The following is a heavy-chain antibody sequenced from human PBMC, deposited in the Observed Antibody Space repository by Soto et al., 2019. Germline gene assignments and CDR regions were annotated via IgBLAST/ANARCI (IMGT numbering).Heavy chain of an antibody. D-gene: IGHD2-2*01. J-gene: IGHJ5*02. Sequence: QVQLQSWGAGLLKPSETLSLTCAVYGGSFSGYSWSWIRQSPGKGLVWIGEFSQSGSINFNPSLKSRVTMSVDTSKSQFSLQLSSVTAADTAVYYCARGALRGSPNRRTRFDPWGQGTLVTVSS. CDR2: FSQSGSI. CDR3: ARGALRGSPNRRTRFDP. V-gene: IGHV4-34*01. CDR1: GGSFSGYS.